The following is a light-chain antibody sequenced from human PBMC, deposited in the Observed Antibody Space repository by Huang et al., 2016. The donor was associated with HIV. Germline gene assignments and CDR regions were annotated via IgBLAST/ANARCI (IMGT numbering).Light chain of an antibody. J-gene: IGKJ2*01. CDR1: LSISSW. CDR3: QQYTTYFPT. Sequence: DIQMTQSPSTLSASVGDRVTITCRASLSISSWLAWYQKKPGKAPKLLIYKASSLERGVPSRFSGSGSGTEFTLTISSLQPDDFATYYCQQYTTYFPTFGQGTKLEIK. CDR2: KAS. V-gene: IGKV1-5*03.